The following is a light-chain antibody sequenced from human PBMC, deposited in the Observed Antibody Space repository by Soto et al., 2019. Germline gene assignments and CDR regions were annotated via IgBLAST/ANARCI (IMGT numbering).Light chain of an antibody. J-gene: IGLJ2*01. CDR3: QSYDNTLSDYVV. CDR2: GNN. V-gene: IGLV1-40*01. Sequence: QSALRQPPSVSGAPGQRVTISCSGSSSNIGAGYDVHWYQHVPGTAPKFLIYGNNNRPSGVPDRFTGSKSGTSASLTITGLQAEDEAEYYCQSYDNTLSDYVVFGGGTKLTVL. CDR1: SSNIGAGYD.